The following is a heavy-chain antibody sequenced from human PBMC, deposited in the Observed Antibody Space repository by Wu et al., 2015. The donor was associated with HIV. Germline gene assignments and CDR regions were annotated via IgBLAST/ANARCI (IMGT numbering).Heavy chain of an antibody. J-gene: IGHJ6*02. V-gene: IGHV1-69*13. Sequence: QVQLVQSGAEVKMPGSSVKVSCKASGGTFSSYSISWVRQAPGQGLEWMGRIIPIFGTTNYAQRFQGRVTLTADESTSTAHMELSSLRSEDTAIYFCARDKGLMSSIGHYYYGMDVWGQGTTVTVSS. CDR1: GGTFSSYS. D-gene: IGHD3-10*01. CDR2: IIPIFGTT. CDR3: ARDKGLMSSIGHYYYGMDV.